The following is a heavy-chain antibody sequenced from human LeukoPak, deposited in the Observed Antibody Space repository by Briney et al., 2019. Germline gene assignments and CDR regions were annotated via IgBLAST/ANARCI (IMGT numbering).Heavy chain of an antibody. CDR2: IKQDGSEQ. CDR3: ARSLGYCSAGSCFPFDY. D-gene: IGHD2-15*01. Sequence: GGSLRLSCAASVFTFSSYWMSWVRQAPDKGLDWVANIKQDGSEQYYVDSVKGRFTISRDNAKNALYLQMNSLRRGERAEYYCARSLGYCSAGSCFPFDYWGQGTLVTVSS. J-gene: IGHJ4*02. CDR1: VFTFSSYW. V-gene: IGHV3-7*05.